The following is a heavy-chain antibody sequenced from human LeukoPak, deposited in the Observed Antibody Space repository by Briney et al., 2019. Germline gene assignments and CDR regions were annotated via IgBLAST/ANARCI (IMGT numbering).Heavy chain of an antibody. D-gene: IGHD1-26*01. J-gene: IGHJ4*02. Sequence: GGSLRLSCLTSGFTFSTNAMSWVRQAPGKGLEWISGISGSGASTYYADSVTGRFTISRDNSRNTLYLQMNSLRGDDTAVYYCAKDVGKWESLHFFDYWGQGTLVTVSS. V-gene: IGHV3-23*01. CDR1: GFTFSTNA. CDR3: AKDVGKWESLHFFDY. CDR2: ISGSGAST.